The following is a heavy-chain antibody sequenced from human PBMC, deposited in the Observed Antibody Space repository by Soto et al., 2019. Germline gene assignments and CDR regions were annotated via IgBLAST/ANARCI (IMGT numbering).Heavy chain of an antibody. CDR3: ARASGTGVGTTSY. CDR2: IYYSGST. Sequence: SETLSLTCTVSGGSISSGDYYWSWIRQPPGKGLEWIGYIYYSGSTYYNPSLKSRVTISVDTSKNTAYMELGSLRSDDTAVYYCARASGTGVGTTSYWGQGTLVTVSS. J-gene: IGHJ4*02. V-gene: IGHV4-30-4*02. CDR1: GGSISSGDYY. D-gene: IGHD1-26*01.